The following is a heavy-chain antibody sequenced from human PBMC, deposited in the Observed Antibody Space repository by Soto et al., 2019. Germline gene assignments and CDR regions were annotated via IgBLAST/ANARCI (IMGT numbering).Heavy chain of an antibody. V-gene: IGHV4-39*01. Sequence: SETLSLTCIVSGGSISGSSYFWGWIRQPPGKALEWIANIYYSGSTDYNPSLKSRVAISVDTSRNQFSLNLNSVTAADTAVYYCARQRRTSIPHVDYWGQGTLVTVSS. CDR3: ARQRRTSIPHVDY. D-gene: IGHD2-2*02. CDR2: IYYSGST. CDR1: GGSISGSSYF. J-gene: IGHJ4*02.